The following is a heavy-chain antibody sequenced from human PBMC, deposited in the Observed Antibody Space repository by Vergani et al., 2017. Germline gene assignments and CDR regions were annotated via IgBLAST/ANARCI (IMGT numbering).Heavy chain of an antibody. CDR2: IYYSGST. CDR1: GGSISSYY. V-gene: IGHV4-59*01. J-gene: IGHJ6*02. D-gene: IGHD4-17*01. CDR3: ASGEGSIRTVTTPRNYYGMDV. Sequence: QVQLQESGPGMVKPSETLSLTCTVSGGSISSYYWSWIRQPPGKGLEWIGYIYYSGSTNYNPSLKSRVTISVDTSKNQFSLKLSSVTAADTAVYYCASGEGSIRTVTTPRNYYGMDVWGQGTTVTVSS.